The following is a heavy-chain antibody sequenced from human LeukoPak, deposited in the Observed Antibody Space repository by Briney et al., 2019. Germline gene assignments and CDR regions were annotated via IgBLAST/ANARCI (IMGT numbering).Heavy chain of an antibody. J-gene: IGHJ4*02. Sequence: GGSLRLSCTASGFTFSSYAMSWVRQAPGKGLEWVSALSGSGGNTYYADSVKGRFTISRDNAKNTLYLQMNSLRAEDTAVYYCARGLVPGFLDYWGQGTPVTVSS. D-gene: IGHD4-11*01. CDR3: ARGLVPGFLDY. CDR2: LSGSGGNT. V-gene: IGHV3-23*01. CDR1: GFTFSSYA.